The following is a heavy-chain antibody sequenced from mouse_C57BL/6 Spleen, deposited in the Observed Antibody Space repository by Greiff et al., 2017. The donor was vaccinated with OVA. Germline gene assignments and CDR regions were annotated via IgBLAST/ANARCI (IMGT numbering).Heavy chain of an antibody. J-gene: IGHJ3*01. D-gene: IGHD2-14*01. CDR3: TRWDYRAY. Sequence: SGAELVRPGASVTLSCKASGYTFTDYEMHWVKQTPVHGLEWIGAIDPETGGTAYNQKFKGKAILTADKSSSTAYMELRSLTSEDSAVYYCTRWDYRAYWGQGTLVTVSA. CDR2: IDPETGGT. CDR1: GYTFTDYE. V-gene: IGHV1-15*01.